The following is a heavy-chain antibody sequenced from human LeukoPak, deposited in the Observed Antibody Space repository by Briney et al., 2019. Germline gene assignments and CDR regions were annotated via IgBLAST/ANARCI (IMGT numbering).Heavy chain of an antibody. CDR2: IYYSGST. Sequence: SETLSLTCTVSGGSISSYYWSWIRQPPGKGLEWIGYIYYSGSTYYNPSLKSRVTISVDTSKNQFSLKLSSVTAADTAVYYCASTLRSSGYTFDYWGQGTLVTVSS. D-gene: IGHD3-22*01. CDR3: ASTLRSSGYTFDY. CDR1: GGSISSYY. J-gene: IGHJ4*02. V-gene: IGHV4-30-4*01.